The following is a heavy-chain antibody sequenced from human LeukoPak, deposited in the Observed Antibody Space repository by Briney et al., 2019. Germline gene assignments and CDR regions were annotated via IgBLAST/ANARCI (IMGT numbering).Heavy chain of an antibody. CDR3: ASDTVTTPPPYYFDY. V-gene: IGHV3-11*04. CDR2: ISSSGSGT. CDR1: GFIFRDSY. J-gene: IGHJ4*02. D-gene: IGHD4-17*01. Sequence: PGGSLRLSCAASGFIFRDSYMGWIRQAPGKGLEWVSYISSSGSGTYYADPVKGRFTISRDNAKNSLYLQMNSLRAEDTAVYYCASDTVTTPPPYYFDYWGQGTLVTVSS.